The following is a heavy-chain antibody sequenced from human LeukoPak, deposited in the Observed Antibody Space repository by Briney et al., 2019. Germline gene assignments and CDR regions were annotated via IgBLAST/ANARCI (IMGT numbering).Heavy chain of an antibody. D-gene: IGHD3-3*01. CDR1: GFSFTSSV. CDR2: IVVGSGNT. V-gene: IGHV1-58*02. Sequence: SVKVSCMASGFSFTSSVIQGVRQARGQRLEGIVWIVVGSGNTNYAQKFQERVTITRDMSTSTSYMELSSLSSDDTAVYYCAREYYDFWSSYYSWFDPWGQGTLVTVSS. CDR3: AREYYDFWSSYYSWFDP. J-gene: IGHJ5*02.